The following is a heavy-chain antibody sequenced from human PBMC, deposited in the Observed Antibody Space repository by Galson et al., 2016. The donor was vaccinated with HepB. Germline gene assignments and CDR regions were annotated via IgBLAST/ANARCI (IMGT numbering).Heavy chain of an antibody. Sequence: SLRLSCAASGFTVSSTYMSWVRQAPGKGLEWVSVTYSGGDTYYADSVKGRFTISRDNSKNTLYLQMNSLRAKDTAVYYCATDSPHSSSWGSHWGQGTLVTVSS. CDR1: GFTVSSTY. CDR2: TYSGGDT. CDR3: ATDSPHSSSWGSH. D-gene: IGHD6-13*01. V-gene: IGHV3-53*01. J-gene: IGHJ4*02.